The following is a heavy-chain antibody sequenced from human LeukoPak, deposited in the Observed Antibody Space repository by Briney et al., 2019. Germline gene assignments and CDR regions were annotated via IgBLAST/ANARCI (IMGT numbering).Heavy chain of an antibody. J-gene: IGHJ4*02. V-gene: IGHV1-18*04. CDR3: ASGHYDSGSSYLGLDH. CDR2: ISVYNGNT. Sequence: ASVKVSCKASGYTFISCGISWVRQAPGEGLEGMGWISVYNGNTNYAQRFQGRVTMTTDTSTNTAYMELRSLTSDDTAVYYCASGHYDSGSSYLGLDHWGQGTLVTVSS. CDR1: GYTFISCG. D-gene: IGHD3-10*01.